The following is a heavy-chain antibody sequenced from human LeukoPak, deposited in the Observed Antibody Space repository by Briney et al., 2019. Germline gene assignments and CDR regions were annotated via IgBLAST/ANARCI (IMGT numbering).Heavy chain of an antibody. D-gene: IGHD2-15*01. Sequence: PSGTLSLTCAVSGGSISSSNWWSWVRQPPGKGLEWIGEIYHSGSTNYNPSLKSRVTISVDKSKNQFSLKLSSVTAADTAVYYCASTGGGLVVVAATDAFDIWGQGTMVTVSS. CDR3: ASTGGGLVVVAATDAFDI. CDR1: GGSISSSNW. J-gene: IGHJ3*02. V-gene: IGHV4-4*02. CDR2: IYHSGST.